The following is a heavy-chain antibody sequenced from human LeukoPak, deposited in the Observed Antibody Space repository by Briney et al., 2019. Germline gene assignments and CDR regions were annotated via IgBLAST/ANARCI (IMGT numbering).Heavy chain of an antibody. CDR3: AKIAREYSSGWHRYDY. Sequence: GGSLRLSCAASGFIFSTYSMNWVRQAPGKGLEWVALISYDGSDKYYADSVKGRFTISRDNSKNTLYLQMNSLRAEDTAVYYCAKIAREYSSGWHRYDYWGQGTLVTVSS. CDR2: ISYDGSDK. V-gene: IGHV3-30*18. J-gene: IGHJ4*02. D-gene: IGHD6-19*01. CDR1: GFIFSTYS.